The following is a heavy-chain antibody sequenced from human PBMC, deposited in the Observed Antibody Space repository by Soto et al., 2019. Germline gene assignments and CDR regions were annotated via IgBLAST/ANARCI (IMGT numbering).Heavy chain of an antibody. CDR3: ARGPSPLRPDYYYYGMDV. J-gene: IGHJ6*02. CDR2: IYSGGST. CDR1: GFTVSSNY. Sequence: GSLRLSCAASGFTVSSNYMSWVRQAPGKGLEWVSVIYSGGSTYYADSVKGRFTISRDNSKNTLYLQMNSLRAEDTAVYYCARGPSPLRPDYYYYGMDVWGQGTTVTVSS. V-gene: IGHV3-66*01. D-gene: IGHD5-12*01.